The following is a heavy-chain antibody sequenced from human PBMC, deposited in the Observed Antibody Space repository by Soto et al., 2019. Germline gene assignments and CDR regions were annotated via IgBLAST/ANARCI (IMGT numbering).Heavy chain of an antibody. CDR3: AKVSSAWYAGFFDL. J-gene: IGHJ4*02. Sequence: EVQLLESGGGLVQPGGSLRLSCTASGFTFNRHAMTWVRQAPGKGLEWVSGLSDSGGSIYYADSVKGRFTISRDNSMNTLYLLMNTLRAEDTAVYYCAKVSSAWYAGFFDLWGQGTLVTVSS. CDR2: LSDSGGSI. D-gene: IGHD2-8*01. V-gene: IGHV3-23*01. CDR1: GFTFNRHA.